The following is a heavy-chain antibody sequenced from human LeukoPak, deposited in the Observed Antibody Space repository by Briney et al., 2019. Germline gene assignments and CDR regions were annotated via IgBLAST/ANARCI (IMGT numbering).Heavy chain of an antibody. Sequence: ASVKVSCKASGYTFTSYGISWVRQAPGQGLEWMGIINPSGGSTSYAQKFQGRVTMTRDTSTSTVYMELSSLRSEDTAVYYCANDVSSDWPSAGFDYWGQGTLVTVSS. CDR2: INPSGGST. CDR3: ANDVSSDWPSAGFDY. D-gene: IGHD6-19*01. CDR1: GYTFTSYG. V-gene: IGHV1-46*01. J-gene: IGHJ4*02.